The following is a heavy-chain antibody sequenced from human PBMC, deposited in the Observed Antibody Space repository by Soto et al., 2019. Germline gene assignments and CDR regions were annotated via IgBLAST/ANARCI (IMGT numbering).Heavy chain of an antibody. Sequence: GGSLRLSCAASGLIFSSYDMHWVRQSTGKGLEWVAAIGTAGDTHYPDSVKGRFTISRENAKNSLYLQMNSLRAGDTAVYYCARVPGGYTYGFYGMDVWGQGTTVTVSS. CDR3: ARVPGGYTYGFYGMDV. J-gene: IGHJ6*02. CDR1: GLIFSSYD. V-gene: IGHV3-13*01. D-gene: IGHD5-18*01. CDR2: IGTAGDT.